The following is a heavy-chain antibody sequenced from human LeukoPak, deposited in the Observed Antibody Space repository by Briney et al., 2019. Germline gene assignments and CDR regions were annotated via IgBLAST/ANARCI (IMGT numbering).Heavy chain of an antibody. J-gene: IGHJ6*03. D-gene: IGHD6-13*01. CDR2: INPNSGGT. CDR1: GYTFTGYY. V-gene: IGHV1-2*02. Sequence: GASVKVSCKASGYTFTGYYMHWVRQAPGQGLEWMGWINPNSGGTKYAQKFQGRVTMTRDTSISTAYMELSRLRSDDTAVYYCATEGSHSQQLIRGYYYYYMDVWGKGTTVTVSS. CDR3: ATEGSHSQQLIRGYYYYYMDV.